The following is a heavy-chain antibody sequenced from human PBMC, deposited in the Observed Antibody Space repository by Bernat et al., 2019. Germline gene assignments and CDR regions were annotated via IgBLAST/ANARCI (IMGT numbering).Heavy chain of an antibody. CDR1: GLTFASYG. V-gene: IGHV3-23*01. D-gene: IGHD1-26*01. Sequence: VQLLELGGGWLQLGGSLRLPCAPSGLTFASYGWSWVRQAQGKGREGVSGISASGGTTYYADSVKGRFTVSRDNSKNTVYLQMNSLRAEDTAVYYCAKVQSRSGTRTYIDYWGQGTLVTVSS. CDR2: ISASGGTT. CDR3: AKVQSRSGTRTYIDY. J-gene: IGHJ4*02.